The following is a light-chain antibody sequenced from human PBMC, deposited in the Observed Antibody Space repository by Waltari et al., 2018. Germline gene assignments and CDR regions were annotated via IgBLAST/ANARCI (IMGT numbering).Light chain of an antibody. CDR1: QNLLHGNGNNY. V-gene: IGKV2-28*01. Sequence: IVMTQSPLSLPVTPGEPASISCRSNQNLLHGNGNNYLDWYLQKPGQSPHLLIYLGSSRASGVPDRFSGSGSGTDFTLRISRVEAEDVGIYYCMQTLQTPRTFGQGTKLEI. CDR2: LGS. CDR3: MQTLQTPRT. J-gene: IGKJ2*01.